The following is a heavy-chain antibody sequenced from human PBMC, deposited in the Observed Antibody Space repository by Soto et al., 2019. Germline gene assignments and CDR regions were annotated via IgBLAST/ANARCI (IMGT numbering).Heavy chain of an antibody. CDR1: GGTFSSYA. J-gene: IGHJ5*02. CDR2: IIPIFGTA. CDR3: VRSWFDP. Sequence: QVQLVQSGAEVKKPGSSVKVSCKASGGTFSSYAISWVRQAPGQGLEWMGGIIPIFGTANYAQKFQGRATITADDSMSTAYMEPSSPRPEDTAGNYWVRSWFDPWGQGPLVTFSS. V-gene: IGHV1-69*12.